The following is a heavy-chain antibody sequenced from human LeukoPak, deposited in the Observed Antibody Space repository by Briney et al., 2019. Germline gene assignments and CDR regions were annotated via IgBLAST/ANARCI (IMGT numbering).Heavy chain of an antibody. J-gene: IGHJ5*02. CDR2: IYLSGLSTSGST. CDR3: TRGYFDSSEHNSCAP. Sequence: PSETLSLTCTVAGGSLNNYHWTWIRQPAGKGLEWIGRIYLSGLSTSGSTNYNPSLSSRVTMSLDTSKKQFFLNLTSVTAADTAVYYCTRGYFDSSEHNSCAPWGQGTLVTVSS. CDR1: GGSLNNYH. V-gene: IGHV4-4*07. D-gene: IGHD3-22*01.